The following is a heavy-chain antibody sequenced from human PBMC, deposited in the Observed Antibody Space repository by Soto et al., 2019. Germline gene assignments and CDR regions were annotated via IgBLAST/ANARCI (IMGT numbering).Heavy chain of an antibody. CDR3: AKEIALWSGYYPSPDDFVN. CDR2: ISGSGGST. J-gene: IGHJ4*02. CDR1: GFTFSSYA. D-gene: IGHD3-3*01. V-gene: IGHV3-23*01. Sequence: EVQLLESGGGLVQPGGALRLSCAASGFTFSSYAMSWVRQAPGKGLEWVSAISGSGGSTYYADSVKGRFTISRDNSKNTLYLQMNSLRAEDTAVYYCAKEIALWSGYYPSPDDFVNWGQGTLVTVSS.